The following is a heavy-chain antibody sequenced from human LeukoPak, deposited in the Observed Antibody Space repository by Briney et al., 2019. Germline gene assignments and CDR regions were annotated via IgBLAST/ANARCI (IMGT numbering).Heavy chain of an antibody. D-gene: IGHD5-12*01. CDR1: GYTFTSYG. V-gene: IGHV1-18*01. J-gene: IGHJ4*02. Sequence: ASVKVSCKASGYTFTSYGITWVRQAPGQGLEWLGWISAYNGNTNYAQKFQGRVTMTTDTSTSTAYMELRSLRSDDTAVYYCARDLRNSGYDFWGQGTLVTVSS. CDR3: ARDLRNSGYDF. CDR2: ISAYNGNT.